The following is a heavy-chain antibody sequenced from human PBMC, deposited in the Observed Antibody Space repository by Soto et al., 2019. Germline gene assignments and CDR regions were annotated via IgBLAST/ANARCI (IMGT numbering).Heavy chain of an antibody. D-gene: IGHD3-3*01. CDR3: ARTVGFWSGYSFWYYYGMDV. CDR1: GGSISSSSYY. V-gene: IGHV4-39*01. J-gene: IGHJ6*02. CDR2: IYYSGST. Sequence: SEPLSLTWTVSGGSISSSSYYWGWIRQPPGKGLEWIGSIYYSGSTYYNPSLKSRVTISVDTSKNQFSLKLSSVTAADTAVYYCARTVGFWSGYSFWYYYGMDVWGQGTTVTGSS.